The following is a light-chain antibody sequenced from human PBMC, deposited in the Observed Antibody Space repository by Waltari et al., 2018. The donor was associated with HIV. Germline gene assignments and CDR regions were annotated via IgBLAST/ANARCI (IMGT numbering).Light chain of an antibody. CDR3: CSFAGSYIV. CDR2: DVN. Sequence: QSALTQPRSVSGSPGQTVTISCRGTSRDIGGYNYVSWYQQHPAEAPRLMIYDVNKRPSGVPDRFSGSKSGNTASLTISGLQAEDEADYYCCSFAGSYIVFGTGTKVTVL. J-gene: IGLJ1*01. CDR1: SRDIGGYNY. V-gene: IGLV2-11*01.